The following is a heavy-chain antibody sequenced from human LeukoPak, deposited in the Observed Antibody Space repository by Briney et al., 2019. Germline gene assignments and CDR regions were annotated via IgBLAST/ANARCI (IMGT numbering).Heavy chain of an antibody. CDR1: GYTFTSYY. D-gene: IGHD6-13*01. CDR3: ARDHLAAAGVDY. Sequence: ASVKVSCKASGYTFTSYYMHWVRQAPGQGLEWMGIIDPSGGSTSYAQKFQGRVTMIRDTSTSTVYMELSSLRSEDTAVYYCARDHLAAAGVDYWGQGTLVTVSS. J-gene: IGHJ4*02. V-gene: IGHV1-46*01. CDR2: IDPSGGST.